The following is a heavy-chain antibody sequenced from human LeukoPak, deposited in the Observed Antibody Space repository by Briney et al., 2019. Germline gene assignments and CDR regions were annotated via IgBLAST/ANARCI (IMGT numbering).Heavy chain of an antibody. CDR2: ISWNSGSI. CDR3: ARWVYSSSWYCGLYC. J-gene: IGHJ4*02. D-gene: IGHD6-13*01. Sequence: GRSLRLSCAASGFTFDDYAMHWVRHTPGKGLEGVSGISWNSGSICYADSVKGRFTISRDNSKNSLYLQMNSLRAEDTAWYYCARWVYSSSWYCGLYCWGQGTLVTFS. V-gene: IGHV3-9*01. CDR1: GFTFDDYA.